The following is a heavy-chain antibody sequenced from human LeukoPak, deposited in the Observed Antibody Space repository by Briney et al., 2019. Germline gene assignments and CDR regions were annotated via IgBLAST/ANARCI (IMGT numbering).Heavy chain of an antibody. V-gene: IGHV3-64*01. CDR3: ARGGGVIVPEYYFDY. CDR1: GFTFSSYA. CDR2: ISSNGGST. J-gene: IGHJ4*02. D-gene: IGHD3-16*01. Sequence: GGSLTLSCAASGFTFSSYAMHWVRQAPGKGLEYVSAISSNGGSTYYANSVKGRFTISRDNSKNTLYLQMGSLRAEDMAVYYCARGGGVIVPEYYFDYWGQGTLVTVSS.